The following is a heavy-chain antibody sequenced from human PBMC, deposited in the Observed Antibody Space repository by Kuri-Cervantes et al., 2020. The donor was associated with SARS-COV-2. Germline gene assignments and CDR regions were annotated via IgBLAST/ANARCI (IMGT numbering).Heavy chain of an antibody. CDR1: GGSISSSSYY. CDR2: IYHSGST. D-gene: IGHD6-13*01. V-gene: IGHV4-39*07. CDR3: ATCIAAAGSYYFDY. J-gene: IGHJ4*02. Sequence: GSLRLSCTVSGGSISSSSYYWGWIRQPPGKGLEWIGSIYHSGSTYYNPSLKSRVTISVDTSKNQFSLKLSSVTAADTAVYYCATCIAAAGSYYFDYWGQGTLVTVSS.